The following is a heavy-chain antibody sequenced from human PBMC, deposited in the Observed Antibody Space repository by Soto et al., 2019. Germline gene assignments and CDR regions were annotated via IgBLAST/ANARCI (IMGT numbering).Heavy chain of an antibody. CDR1: GFTFSNAW. Sequence: PGGSLRLSCAASGFTFSNAWMSWVRQAPGKGLEWVGRIKSKTDGGTTDYAAPVKGRFTISRDDSKNTLYLQMNSLKTEDTAVYYCTTETRWELLRVYRGQGTLVTVSS. CDR2: IKSKTDGGTT. J-gene: IGHJ4*02. D-gene: IGHD1-26*01. V-gene: IGHV3-15*01. CDR3: TTETRWELLRVY.